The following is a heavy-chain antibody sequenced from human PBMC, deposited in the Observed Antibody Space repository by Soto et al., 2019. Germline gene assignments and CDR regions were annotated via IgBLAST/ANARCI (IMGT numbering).Heavy chain of an antibody. Sequence: PGGSLRLSCAASGFTFSGYAMTRVRQAPGKGLEWVSSISGSGANTYYADSVKGRFIISRDNSKNTVSLQMNSLRADDTAVYYCGKSPDFYYYGMDVWGQGTTVTVSS. CDR1: GFTFSGYA. CDR2: ISGSGANT. J-gene: IGHJ6*02. CDR3: GKSPDFYYYGMDV. V-gene: IGHV3-23*01.